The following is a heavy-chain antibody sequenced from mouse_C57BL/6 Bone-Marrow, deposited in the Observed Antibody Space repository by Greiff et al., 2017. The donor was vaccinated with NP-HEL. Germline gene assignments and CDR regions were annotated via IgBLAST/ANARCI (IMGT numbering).Heavy chain of an antibody. CDR3: ARRMIYYYGSSQWYFDV. J-gene: IGHJ1*03. V-gene: IGHV1-81*01. CDR2: IYPRSGNT. CDR1: GYTFTSYG. Sequence: VQLQQSGAELARPGASVKLSCKASGYTFTSYGISWVKQRTGQGLEWIGEIYPRSGNTYYNEKFKGKATLTADKSSSTAYMELRSLTSEDSAVYFCARRMIYYYGSSQWYFDVWGTGTTVTVSS. D-gene: IGHD1-1*01.